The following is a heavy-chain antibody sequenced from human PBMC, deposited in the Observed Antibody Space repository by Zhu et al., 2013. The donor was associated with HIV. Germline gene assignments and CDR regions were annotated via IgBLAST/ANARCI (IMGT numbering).Heavy chain of an antibody. J-gene: IGHJ4*02. CDR2: ISYDGSNK. D-gene: IGHD5-18*01. V-gene: IGHV3-30-3*01. CDR3: AREGGYSYGYPFDY. Sequence: VQLVESGGGVVQPGRSLRLSCAASGFTFSSYAMHWVRQAPGKGLEWVAVISYDGSNKYYADSVKGRFTISRDNSKNTLYLQMNSLRAEDTAVYYCAREGGYSYGYPFDYWGQGTLVTVSS. CDR1: GFTFSSYA.